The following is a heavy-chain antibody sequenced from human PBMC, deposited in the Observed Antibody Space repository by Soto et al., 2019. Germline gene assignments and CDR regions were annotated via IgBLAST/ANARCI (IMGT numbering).Heavy chain of an antibody. CDR2: IIPIFGTA. CDR3: ASSNVSCSSTSCEGMDV. J-gene: IGHJ6*02. CDR1: GGTFSSYA. D-gene: IGHD2-2*01. Sequence: SVKVSCKASGGTFSSYAISWVRQAPGQGLEWMGGIIPIFGTANYAQKFQGRVTITADESTSTAYMELSSLRSEDTAVYYCASSNVSCSSTSCEGMDVWGQGTTVTVXS. V-gene: IGHV1-69*13.